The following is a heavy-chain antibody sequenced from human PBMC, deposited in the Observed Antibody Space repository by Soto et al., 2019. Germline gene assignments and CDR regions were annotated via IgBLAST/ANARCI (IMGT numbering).Heavy chain of an antibody. CDR1: GFMFSDHF. V-gene: IGHV3-72*01. CDR3: TSTQRSSRDWHYY. CDR2: AKNKIGHYMT. D-gene: IGHD6-13*01. J-gene: IGHJ4*02. Sequence: EVQLVESGGGLVQPGGSLRLSCAASGFMFSDHFMEWVRQAPGKGLEWVGRAKNKIGHYMTEYAASVKGRFTISRDESKHSLFLQMTSLDTEDTAVYYCTSTQRSSRDWHYYWGQGNLVTVSS.